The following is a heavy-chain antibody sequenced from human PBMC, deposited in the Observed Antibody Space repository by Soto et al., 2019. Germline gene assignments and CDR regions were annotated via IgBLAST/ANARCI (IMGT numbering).Heavy chain of an antibody. CDR2: IIPIFGTA. Sequence: SVKVSCKASGGTFSSYAISRARQAPGQGLEWMGGIIPIFGTANYAQKFQGRVTITADKSTSTAYMELSSLRSEDTAVYYCARGGDGYNLDYYYGMDVWGQGTTVTVS. J-gene: IGHJ6*02. CDR1: GGTFSSYA. CDR3: ARGGDGYNLDYYYGMDV. D-gene: IGHD2-21*01. V-gene: IGHV1-69*06.